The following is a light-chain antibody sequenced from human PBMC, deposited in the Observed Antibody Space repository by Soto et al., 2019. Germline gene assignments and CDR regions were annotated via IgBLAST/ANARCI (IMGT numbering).Light chain of an antibody. V-gene: IGKV4-1*01. J-gene: IGKJ2*01. CDR3: QQYYSALPYT. Sequence: IVMTQSPDSLAVSLGERATINCKSSQSVLDSRSHNNYLAWYQQKPGQPPKLLIYWASTRESGVPDRFSGSGSGTDFTLTISSLRAEDVAVYYCQQYYSALPYTFGQGTKLEIK. CDR1: QSVLDSRSHNNY. CDR2: WAS.